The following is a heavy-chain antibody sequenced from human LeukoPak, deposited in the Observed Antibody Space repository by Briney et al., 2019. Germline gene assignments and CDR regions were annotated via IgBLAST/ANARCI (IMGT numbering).Heavy chain of an antibody. D-gene: IGHD2-21*01. Sequence: PSETLSLTCTVSGYSISSGYYWGWIRQPPGKGLKWIGSIYHSGSTYYNPSLKSRVTISVDTSKNQFSLKLSSVTAADTAVYYCASSRLLLAYYFDYWGQRTLVTVSS. CDR1: GYSISSGYY. CDR3: ASSRLLLAYYFDY. V-gene: IGHV4-38-2*02. J-gene: IGHJ4*02. CDR2: IYHSGST.